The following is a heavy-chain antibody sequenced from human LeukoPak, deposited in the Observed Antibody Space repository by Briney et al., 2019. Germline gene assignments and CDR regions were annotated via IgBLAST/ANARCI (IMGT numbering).Heavy chain of an antibody. V-gene: IGHV3-30*03. CDR2: ISYDGRDQ. J-gene: IGHJ4*02. Sequence: HPGGSLRLSCAASGFTSSYYAMHWVRQAPGRGLEWVAVISYDGRDQKYADSVSGRFIISRDDSNKTLYLQLNSLRPDDTAIYYCARGSGYSYNRGYLDSRGQGTLVTVSS. D-gene: IGHD5-18*01. CDR3: ARGSGYSYNRGYLDS. CDR1: GFTSSYYA.